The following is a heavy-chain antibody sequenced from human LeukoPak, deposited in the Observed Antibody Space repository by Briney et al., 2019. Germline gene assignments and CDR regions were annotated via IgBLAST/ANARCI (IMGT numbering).Heavy chain of an antibody. Sequence: PGGSLRLSCAASGFTFSDYYMSWIRQAPGKGLEWVSYISSSGSTIYYADSVKGRFTISRDNAKNSLYLQMNSLRAEDTAVYYCARDQAFMVRGVVSYYYYYYMDVWGKGTTVTVSS. CDR3: ARDQAFMVRGVVSYYYYYYMDV. J-gene: IGHJ6*03. CDR1: GFTFSDYY. V-gene: IGHV3-11*01. D-gene: IGHD3-10*01. CDR2: ISSSGSTI.